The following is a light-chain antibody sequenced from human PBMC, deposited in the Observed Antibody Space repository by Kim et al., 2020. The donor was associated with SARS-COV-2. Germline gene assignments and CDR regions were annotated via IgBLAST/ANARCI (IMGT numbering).Light chain of an antibody. J-gene: IGLJ2*01. Sequence: SYELTQPLSVSVALGQTARITCGGNNIATKNVHWYQQKPGQAPVLVIYRDSSRPSGIPEKFSGSNSGHTATLTISRAQVGDEADYYCQVWDNRVVVFGGGTQLTVL. CDR1: NIATKN. V-gene: IGLV3-9*01. CDR2: RDS. CDR3: QVWDNRVVV.